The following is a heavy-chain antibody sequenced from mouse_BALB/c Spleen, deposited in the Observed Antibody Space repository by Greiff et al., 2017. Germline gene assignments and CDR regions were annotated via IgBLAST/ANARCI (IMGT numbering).Heavy chain of an antibody. CDR2: ISSGGGST. Sequence: VMLVESGGGLVKPGGSLKLSCAASGFAFSSYDMSWVRQTPEKRLEWVAYISSGGGSTYYPDTVKGRFTISRDNAKNTLYLQMSSLKSEDTAMYYCARTSADYGSSYDWFAYWGQGTLVTVSA. CDR3: ARTSADYGSSYDWFAY. J-gene: IGHJ3*01. V-gene: IGHV5-12-1*01. D-gene: IGHD1-1*01. CDR1: GFAFSSYD.